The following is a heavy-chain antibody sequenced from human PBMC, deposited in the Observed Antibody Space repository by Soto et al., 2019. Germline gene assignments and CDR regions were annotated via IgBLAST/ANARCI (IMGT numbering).Heavy chain of an antibody. Sequence: QMQLVQSGPEVKKPGTSVKVSCKASGFTFTSSAVQWVRQARGQRLEWIGWIVVGSGNTNYAQKFQERVTITRDMSTSTAYMELSSLRSEDTAVYYCAASAPAATLGMIVVAKTGLGAFDIWGQGTMVTVSS. J-gene: IGHJ3*02. CDR1: GFTFTSSA. CDR2: IVVGSGNT. V-gene: IGHV1-58*01. D-gene: IGHD3-22*01. CDR3: AASAPAATLGMIVVAKTGLGAFDI.